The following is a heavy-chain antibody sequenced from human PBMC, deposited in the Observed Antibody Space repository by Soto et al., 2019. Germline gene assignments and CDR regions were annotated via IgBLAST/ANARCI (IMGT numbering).Heavy chain of an antibody. CDR1: GYSFTSYV. V-gene: IGHV1-2*04. J-gene: IGHJ4*02. CDR2: INPNSGGT. CDR3: ARVDDSSGSFDY. D-gene: IGHD3-22*01. Sequence: ASVKVSCKAPGYSFTSYVLHWVRQAPGQGLEWMGWINPNSGGTNYAQKFQGWVTMTRDTSISTAYMELSRLRSDDTAVYYCARVDDSSGSFDYWGQGTLVTVSS.